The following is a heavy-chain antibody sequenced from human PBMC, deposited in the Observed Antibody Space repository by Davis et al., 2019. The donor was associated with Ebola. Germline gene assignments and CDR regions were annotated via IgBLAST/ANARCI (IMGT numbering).Heavy chain of an antibody. D-gene: IGHD3-10*01. CDR3: ARGGFYFGSGRSLDY. CDR2: ISTHNDDT. CDR1: GYMFTSYG. Sequence: VQVSCKASGYMFTSYGITWVRQAPGQGLEWMGWISTHNDDTDHAEKFQARVSMTVETTTNTAYLELRSLRSDDTATYFCARGGFYFGSGRSLDYWGQGTLVSVSS. J-gene: IGHJ4*02. V-gene: IGHV1-18*01.